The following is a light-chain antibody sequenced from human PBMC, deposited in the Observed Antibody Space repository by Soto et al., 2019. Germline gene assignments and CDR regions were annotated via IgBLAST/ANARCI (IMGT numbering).Light chain of an antibody. V-gene: IGLV2-14*03. Sequence: QSALTQPASVSGSPGQSITISCTGTSSDVGDYNYVSWYQQHPGKAPKLVIYDVSNRPSGVSNRFSGSKSGNTASLNISGIPAEDEADYYCSSYTSSTWVFGGGTKVTV. CDR1: SSDVGDYNY. CDR3: SSYTSSTWV. J-gene: IGLJ3*02. CDR2: DVS.